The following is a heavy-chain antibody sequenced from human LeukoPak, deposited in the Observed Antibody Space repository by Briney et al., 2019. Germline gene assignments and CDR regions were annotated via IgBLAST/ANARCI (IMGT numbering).Heavy chain of an antibody. CDR3: ARDDHYYDSSGYHGY. Sequence: GASVKVSCKASGYTFTGYYMHWVRQAPGQGLEWMGWINPNSGGTNYAQKFQGRVTMTRDTSISTAYMELSRLRSDDTAVYYCARDDHYYDSSGYHGYWGQGTLVTVSS. D-gene: IGHD3-22*01. V-gene: IGHV1-2*02. CDR1: GYTFTGYY. CDR2: INPNSGGT. J-gene: IGHJ4*02.